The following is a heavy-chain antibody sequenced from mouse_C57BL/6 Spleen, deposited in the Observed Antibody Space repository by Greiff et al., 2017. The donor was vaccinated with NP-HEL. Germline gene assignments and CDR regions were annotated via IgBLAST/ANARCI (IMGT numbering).Heavy chain of an antibody. CDR2: IYPGSGST. V-gene: IGHV1-55*01. CDR1: GYTFTSYW. D-gene: IGHD3-2*02. CDR3: ARSRELRLRTGFAG. Sequence: QVQLKQPGAELVKPGASVKMSCKASGYTFTSYWITWVKQRPGQGLEWIGDIYPGSGSTNYNEKFKSKATLTVDTSSSTAYIQLSSLTSEDAAVYYCARSRELRLRTGFAGWGQGTLVTVAA. J-gene: IGHJ3*01.